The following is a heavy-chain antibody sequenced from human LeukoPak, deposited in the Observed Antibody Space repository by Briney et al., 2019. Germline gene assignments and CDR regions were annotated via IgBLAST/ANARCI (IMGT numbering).Heavy chain of an antibody. J-gene: IGHJ4*02. V-gene: IGHV3-30*02. CDR3: QSSGYYGFDY. CDR1: GFTFSSYG. CDR2: TRSDGSNK. Sequence: PGGSLRLACAASGFTFSSYGMHWVRQAPGKGLEWMAFTRSDGSNKYYAESVKGRFTISRENSKNTLYLQMNSLRAEDTAVYDGQSSGYYGFDYWGQGTLVTVSS. D-gene: IGHD3-22*01.